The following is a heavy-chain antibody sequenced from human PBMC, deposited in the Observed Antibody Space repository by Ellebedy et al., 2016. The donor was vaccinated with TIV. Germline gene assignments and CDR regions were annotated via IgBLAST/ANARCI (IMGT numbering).Heavy chain of an antibody. CDR1: GFTFSSYP. J-gene: IGHJ6*02. V-gene: IGHV3-30-3*01. CDR2: ISYEGSNR. Sequence: GESLKISXVVSGFTFSSYPMHWVRQSPGKGLEWLAVISYEGSNRYYADSVKGRFTISRDKFRNTLYLQMNSLRPEDTAVYYCARDNGHTVQVYYGMDVWGQGTTVTVSS. CDR3: ARDNGHTVQVYYGMDV. D-gene: IGHD2-8*01.